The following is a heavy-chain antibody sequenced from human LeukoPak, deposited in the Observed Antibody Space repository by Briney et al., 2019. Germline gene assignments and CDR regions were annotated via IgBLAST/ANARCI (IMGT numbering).Heavy chain of an antibody. Sequence: GGSLRLSCAASGFTFRDAAMTWVRQAPGKGLEWVSLISSSGANAYYADSVKGRFTISRDSFKNTLYLQMNSLRAEDTAVYYCARARPYGGVGDFDYWGQGTLVTVSS. D-gene: IGHD3-16*01. CDR1: GFTFRDAA. CDR3: ARARPYGGVGDFDY. V-gene: IGHV3-23*01. J-gene: IGHJ4*02. CDR2: ISSSGANA.